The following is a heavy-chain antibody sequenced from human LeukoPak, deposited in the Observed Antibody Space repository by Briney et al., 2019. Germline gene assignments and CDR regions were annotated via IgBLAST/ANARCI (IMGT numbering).Heavy chain of an antibody. CDR3: ARGRGFGELFAY. CDR1: GGSISSSSYY. D-gene: IGHD3-10*01. J-gene: IGHJ4*02. V-gene: IGHV4-39*07. Sequence: SETLSLTCTVSGGSISSSSYYWGWIRQPPGKGLEWIGSIYYSGSTYYNPSLKSRVTISVDTSKNQFSLKLSSVTAADTAVYYCARGRGFGELFAYWGQGTLVTVSS. CDR2: IYYSGST.